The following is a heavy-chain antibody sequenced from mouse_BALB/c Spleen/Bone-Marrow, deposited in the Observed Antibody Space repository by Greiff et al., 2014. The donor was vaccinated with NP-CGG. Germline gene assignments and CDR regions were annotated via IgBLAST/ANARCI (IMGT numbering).Heavy chain of an antibody. CDR3: ARGGNWTRNYFDY. CDR1: GFTFSSLG. CDR2: ISSVSSTI. J-gene: IGHJ2*01. D-gene: IGHD4-1*01. V-gene: IGHV5-17*02. Sequence: EVMLVESGGGLVQPGGSRKLSCAASGFTFSSLGMHWVRQASEKGLEWVAYISSVSSTIYYGDTVKGRFTISRDNPKNTLFLQMTSLRSEDTAIYDCARGGNWTRNYFDYWGQGTTLTVPS.